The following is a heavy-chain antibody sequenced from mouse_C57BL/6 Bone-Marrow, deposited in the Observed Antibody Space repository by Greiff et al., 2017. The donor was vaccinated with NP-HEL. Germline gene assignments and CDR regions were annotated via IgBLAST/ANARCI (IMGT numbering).Heavy chain of an antibody. CDR3: TEEKDFDY. CDR2: IRLKSDNYAT. CDR1: GFTFSNYW. V-gene: IGHV6-3*01. Sequence: DVKLVESGGGLVQPGGSMKLSCVASGFTFSNYWMNWVRQSPEKGLEWVAQIRLKSDNYATHYAESVKGRFTISRDDSKSSVYLQMNILRAEDTGIYYCTEEKDFDYWGQGTTLTVSS. J-gene: IGHJ2*01.